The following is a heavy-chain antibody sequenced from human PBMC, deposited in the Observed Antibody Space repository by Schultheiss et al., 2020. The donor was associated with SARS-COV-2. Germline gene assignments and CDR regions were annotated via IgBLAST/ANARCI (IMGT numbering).Heavy chain of an antibody. D-gene: IGHD3-10*01. CDR1: GYTFTSYG. V-gene: IGHV1-69*13. CDR2: IIPMFGTA. J-gene: IGHJ5*02. CDR3: ASSFRVRGVMDWFDP. Sequence: SVKVSCKASGYTFTSYGISWVRQAPGQGLEWMGGIIPMFGTANYAQKFQGRVMITADESTSTVYMELSSLRSEDTAVYYCASSFRVRGVMDWFDPWGQGTLVTVSS.